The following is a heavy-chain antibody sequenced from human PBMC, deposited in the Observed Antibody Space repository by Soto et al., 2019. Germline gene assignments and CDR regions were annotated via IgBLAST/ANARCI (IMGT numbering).Heavy chain of an antibody. Sequence: QVQLVQSGAEVKNPGASVKVSCRTSGYSFTNYGISWVRQTPGQGLEWMGWISDFNGNTNYAQKLQGRVTMTTDTSTTTAYMELRGLRSDDTAMYYCARSFRNSWERDALDIWGQGTMVTVSS. CDR1: GYSFTNYG. CDR3: ARSFRNSWERDALDI. CDR2: ISDFNGNT. V-gene: IGHV1-18*01. J-gene: IGHJ3*02. D-gene: IGHD1-1*01.